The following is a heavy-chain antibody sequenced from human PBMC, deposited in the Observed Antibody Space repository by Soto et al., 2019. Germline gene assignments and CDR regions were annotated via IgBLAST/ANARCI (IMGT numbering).Heavy chain of an antibody. J-gene: IGHJ4*02. CDR3: ARESSIAVAGTAFDY. CDR1: GYTFTSYA. CDR2: INAGNGNT. D-gene: IGHD6-19*01. V-gene: IGHV1-3*01. Sequence: GASVKVSCKASGYTFTSYAMHWVRQAPGQRLEWMGWINAGNGNTKYSQKFQGRVTITRDTSASTAYMELSSLRSEDTAVYYCARESSIAVAGTAFDYWGQGTLVTVSS.